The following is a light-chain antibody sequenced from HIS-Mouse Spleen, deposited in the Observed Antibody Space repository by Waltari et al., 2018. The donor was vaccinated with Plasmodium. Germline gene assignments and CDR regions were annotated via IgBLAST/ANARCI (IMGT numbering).Light chain of an antibody. CDR2: GAS. Sequence: EIVMTQSPATLSVSPGERATLSCRASQSVSSNLAWYQQKTGQAPRLLIYGASTRATDIPARFSGSGSGSEFTLTISSMQSEDFAVYCCQQYNSWPPTWTFGQGTKVEIK. CDR3: QQYNSWPPTWT. J-gene: IGKJ1*01. V-gene: IGKV3-15*01. CDR1: QSVSSN.